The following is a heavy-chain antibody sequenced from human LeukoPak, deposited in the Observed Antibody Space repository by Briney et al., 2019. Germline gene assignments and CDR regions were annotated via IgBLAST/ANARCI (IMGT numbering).Heavy chain of an antibody. J-gene: IGHJ4*02. CDR3: ARHYDILTGYYGPPDY. Sequence: PSETLSLTCTVSGGPISSSSYYWGWIRQPPGKGLEWIGEINHSGSTNYNPSLKSRVTISVDTSKNQFSLKLSSVTAADTAVYYCARHYDILTGYYGPPDYWGQGTLVTVSS. CDR2: INHSGST. V-gene: IGHV4-39*01. CDR1: GGPISSSSYY. D-gene: IGHD3-9*01.